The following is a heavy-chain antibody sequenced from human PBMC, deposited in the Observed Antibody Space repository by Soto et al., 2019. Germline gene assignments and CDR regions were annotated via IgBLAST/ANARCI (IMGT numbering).Heavy chain of an antibody. Sequence: GASVKVSCKASGYTFTSYDINWVRQATGQGLEWMGWMNPNSGNTGYAQKFQGRVTMTRNTSISTAYMELSSLRSEDTAVYYCATMIVEEDAFDIWGQGTMVTVSS. CDR2: MNPNSGNT. V-gene: IGHV1-8*01. CDR3: ATMIVEEDAFDI. J-gene: IGHJ3*02. D-gene: IGHD3-22*01. CDR1: GYTFTSYD.